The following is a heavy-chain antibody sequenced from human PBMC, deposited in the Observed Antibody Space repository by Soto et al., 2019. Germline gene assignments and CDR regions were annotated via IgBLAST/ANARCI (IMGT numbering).Heavy chain of an antibody. CDR1: GFTFSSYW. CDR3: IRGDGDRYDGHGYLGRH. J-gene: IGHJ4*02. CDR2: INFDGSRI. D-gene: IGHD3-22*01. Sequence: GGSLRLSCAASGFTFSSYWMHWVRQAPGKGLMWVSRINFDGSRISFSDSVKGRCTISRDNAKITLYLEMNSLGVEDTALYYCIRGDGDRYDGHGYLGRHWGQGTLVTVSS. V-gene: IGHV3-74*01.